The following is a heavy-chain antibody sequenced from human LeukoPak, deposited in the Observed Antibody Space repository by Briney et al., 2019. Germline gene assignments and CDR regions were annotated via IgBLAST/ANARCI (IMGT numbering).Heavy chain of an antibody. D-gene: IGHD3-16*01. CDR1: RISLSAYG. J-gene: IGHJ6*03. CDR2: IWYDGSQQ. V-gene: IGHV3-33*03. Sequence: VGSLRLSRVPSRISLSAYGMHRVRPAPDRGREWGAVIWYDGSQQYYKDSVESRFTLSKDNSKNTLYLQMNRLRAEDTAIYHCTTSGGAGYYMDVWGKGTTVIVSS. CDR3: TTSGGAGYYMDV.